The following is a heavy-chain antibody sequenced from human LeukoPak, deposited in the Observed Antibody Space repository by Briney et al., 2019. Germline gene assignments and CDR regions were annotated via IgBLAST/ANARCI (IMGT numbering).Heavy chain of an antibody. CDR1: GFTFSTYA. CDR3: AKFRDWYVGDY. J-gene: IGHJ4*02. Sequence: GGSLRLSCAASGFTFSTYAMHWVRQAPGKGLEWVAVISYDGSNKYYADSVKGRFTISRDNSKNTLYLQMNSLRAEDTAVYYCAKFRDWYVGDYWGQGTLVTVSS. D-gene: IGHD6-19*01. CDR2: ISYDGSNK. V-gene: IGHV3-30-3*02.